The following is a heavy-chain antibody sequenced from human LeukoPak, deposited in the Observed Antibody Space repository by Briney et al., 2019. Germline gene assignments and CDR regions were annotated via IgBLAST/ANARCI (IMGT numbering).Heavy chain of an antibody. CDR2: ISGSGDNT. Sequence: GGSLRLSCAASGFSFSSYAMSWVRQAPGKGLEWVSSISGSGDNTYYAESVKGRFTISRDNSKNTLFLQMNSLRAEDTAVFYCAKRSGYTTGWFFDFWGQGTLATVSS. V-gene: IGHV3-23*01. J-gene: IGHJ4*02. D-gene: IGHD6-19*01. CDR3: AKRSGYTTGWFFDF. CDR1: GFSFSSYA.